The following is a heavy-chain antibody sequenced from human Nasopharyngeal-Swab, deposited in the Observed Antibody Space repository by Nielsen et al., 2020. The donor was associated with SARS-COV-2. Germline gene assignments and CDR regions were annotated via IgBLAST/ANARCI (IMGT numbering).Heavy chain of an antibody. D-gene: IGHD3-3*01. Sequence: GESLKISCAASGFTVSGNFMTWVRQAPGKGLEWVSVIYSAGLTNYADSVKGRFTISRDNSKNTLYLQMNSLRAEDTAVYYCARGVGVDDFWSGRFDYWGQGTLVTVSS. CDR1: GFTVSGNF. J-gene: IGHJ4*02. CDR2: IYSAGLT. V-gene: IGHV3-53*01. CDR3: ARGVGVDDFWSGRFDY.